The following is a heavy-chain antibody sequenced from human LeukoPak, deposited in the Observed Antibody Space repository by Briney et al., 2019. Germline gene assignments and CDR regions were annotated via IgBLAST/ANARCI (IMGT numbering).Heavy chain of an antibody. J-gene: IGHJ5*02. CDR3: ARWYYYDSSGLRQGQNWFDP. CDR1: GGSISSSSYY. D-gene: IGHD3-22*01. V-gene: IGHV4-39*01. CDR2: IYYSGST. Sequence: PSETLSLTCTVSGGSISSSSYYWGWICQPPGKKLEWIWSIYYSGSTSYNPSLKSRVTISVDTSKNQFSLKLSSVTAADTAVYYCARWYYYDSSGLRQGQNWFDPWGQGTLVTVSS.